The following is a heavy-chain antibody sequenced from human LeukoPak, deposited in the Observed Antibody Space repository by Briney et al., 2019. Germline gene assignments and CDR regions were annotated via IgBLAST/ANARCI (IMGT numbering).Heavy chain of an antibody. CDR2: ISAYNGNT. CDR3: ARDLSSWYEGISDY. CDR1: GYTFTSYG. D-gene: IGHD6-13*01. J-gene: IGHJ4*02. Sequence: ASVKVSCKASGYTFTSYGISWVRQAPGQGVEWMGWISAYNGNTNYAQKLQGRVTMTTDTSTSTAYMELRSLRSDDTAVYYCARDLSSWYEGISDYWGQGALVTVSS. V-gene: IGHV1-18*01.